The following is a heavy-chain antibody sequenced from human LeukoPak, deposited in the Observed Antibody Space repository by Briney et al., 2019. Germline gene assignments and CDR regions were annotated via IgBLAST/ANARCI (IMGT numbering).Heavy chain of an antibody. CDR3: AKGPLRGTAAAIDY. CDR2: ISYDGRNK. D-gene: IGHD2-2*01. J-gene: IGHJ4*02. CDR1: GFPFTVYP. Sequence: GGSLRLSCAASGFPFTVYPTHWVRQAPGKGLEWVAVISYDGRNKHYPDSVKGRFTISRDISTDTLWLQMDSLRTEDTAVYYCAKGPLRGTAAAIDYWGQGTLVTVSS. V-gene: IGHV3-30*04.